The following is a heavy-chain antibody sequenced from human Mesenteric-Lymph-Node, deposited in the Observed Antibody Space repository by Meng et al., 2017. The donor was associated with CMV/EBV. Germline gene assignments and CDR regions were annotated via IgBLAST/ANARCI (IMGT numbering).Heavy chain of an antibody. CDR2: INGANYDI. J-gene: IGHJ4*02. V-gene: IGHV1-3*01. CDR3: AAERRPRGGAYDY. CDR1: GSTFPRSF. D-gene: IGHD3-16*01. Sequence: KSSGSTFPRSFIHWVRQAPGQRLEWMGWINGANYDIKYSQRLQGRVPFTRATSASTASMELNSLIFEAPAVYSCAAERRPRGGAYDYWGQGTLVTVSS.